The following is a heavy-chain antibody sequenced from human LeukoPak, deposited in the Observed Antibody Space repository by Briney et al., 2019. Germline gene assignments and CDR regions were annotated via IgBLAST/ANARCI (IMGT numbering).Heavy chain of an antibody. D-gene: IGHD1-26*01. CDR2: INHSGST. V-gene: IGHV4-34*01. J-gene: IGHJ4*02. Sequence: SETLSLTCAVYGGSFSGYYWSWIRQPPGKGLEWIGEINHSGSTNYNPSLKSRVTISVDTSKNQFSLKLSSVTAADTAVYYCARVAKVGATGDYWGQGTLVTVSS. CDR3: ARVAKVGATGDY. CDR1: GGSFSGYY.